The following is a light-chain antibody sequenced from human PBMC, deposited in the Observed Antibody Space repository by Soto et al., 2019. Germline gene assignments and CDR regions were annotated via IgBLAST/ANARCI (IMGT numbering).Light chain of an antibody. CDR3: LQYNSYPRG. Sequence: DIQMPQSPSSLSASVGDRVTITCRASQGIRSDLGWYQQKPGKAPKRLIYGASSLQSGVPTRFSGSGSGTEFTLTISTLQPEDFAIYYCLQYNSYPRGFGGGTKVEIK. CDR2: GAS. CDR1: QGIRSD. V-gene: IGKV1-17*01. J-gene: IGKJ4*01.